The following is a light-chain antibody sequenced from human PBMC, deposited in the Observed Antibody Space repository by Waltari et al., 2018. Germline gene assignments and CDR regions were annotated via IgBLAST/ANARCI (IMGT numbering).Light chain of an antibody. Sequence: DIQMTQSPSSLSASVGDRVTITCRASHGISNSLALYQQYPGQAPKLLVFGTSRLQSGVPSRFSGRGSGTDYSLTISSLQPEDFGTYYCQQYYDVILTFGGGTKVE. CDR3: QQYYDVILT. CDR1: HGISNS. CDR2: GTS. V-gene: IGKV1-NL1*01. J-gene: IGKJ4*01.